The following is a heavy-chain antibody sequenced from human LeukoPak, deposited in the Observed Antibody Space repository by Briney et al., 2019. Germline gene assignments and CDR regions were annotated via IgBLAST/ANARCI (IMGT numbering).Heavy chain of an antibody. CDR2: IYHSGST. CDR1: GGSISSSNW. J-gene: IGHJ4*02. V-gene: IGHV4-4*02. Sequence: SGTLSLTCAVSGGSISSSNWWSWVRQPPGKGLEWIGEIYHSGSTNYNPSLKSRVTISVDKSKNQFSLKLSSVTAADTAVYYCARATPWGSSGYYFLRPFDYWGQGTLVTVSS. D-gene: IGHD3-22*01. CDR3: ARATPWGSSGYYFLRPFDY.